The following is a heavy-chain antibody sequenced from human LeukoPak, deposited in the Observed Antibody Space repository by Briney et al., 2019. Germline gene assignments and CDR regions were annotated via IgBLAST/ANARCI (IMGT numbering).Heavy chain of an antibody. CDR2: INSDGSST. CDR1: GFTFSSYW. J-gene: IGHJ4*02. Sequence: GGSLRHSCAASGFTFSSYWMHWVRQAPGKGLVWVSRINSDGSSTSYADFVKGRFTISRDNAKNTLYLQMNSLRAEDTAVYYCARGEGCSGGSCYGYCFDYWGQGTLVTVSS. D-gene: IGHD2-15*01. CDR3: ARGEGCSGGSCYGYCFDY. V-gene: IGHV3-74*01.